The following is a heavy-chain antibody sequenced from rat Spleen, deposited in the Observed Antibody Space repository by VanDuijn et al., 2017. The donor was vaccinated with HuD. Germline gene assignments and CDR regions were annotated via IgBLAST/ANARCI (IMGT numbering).Heavy chain of an antibody. J-gene: IGHJ4*01. CDR2: ITNASGRT. CDR1: GFTFSNYY. V-gene: IGHV5-25*01. Sequence: EVQLVESGGGLVQPGRSLKLSCAASGFTFSNYYMAWVRQAPGKGLEWVASITNASGRTYYPDSVKGRFTISRDNAKSTLYLQMNSLRTEDTATYYCARHMPPTGYVMDAWGQGASVTVSS. CDR3: ARHMPPTGYVMDA. D-gene: IGHD3-4*01.